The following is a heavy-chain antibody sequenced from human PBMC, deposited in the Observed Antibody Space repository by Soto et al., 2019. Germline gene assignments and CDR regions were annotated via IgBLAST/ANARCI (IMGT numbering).Heavy chain of an antibody. V-gene: IGHV1-8*01. CDR3: RLYSENYYYYMDV. D-gene: IGHD6-13*01. Sequence: ASVKVSCQASGYTFTSYDINWVRQATGQGLEWMGWMNPNSGNTGYAQKFQGRVTMTRNTSISTAYMELSSLRSEDTAVYYCRLYSENYYYYMDVWGKGTTVTVSS. J-gene: IGHJ6*03. CDR1: GYTFTSYD. CDR2: MNPNSGNT.